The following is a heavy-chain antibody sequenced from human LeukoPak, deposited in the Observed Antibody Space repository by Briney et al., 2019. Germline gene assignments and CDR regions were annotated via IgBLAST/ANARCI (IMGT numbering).Heavy chain of an antibody. V-gene: IGHV3-7*01. D-gene: IGHD2-8*01. CDR3: AKFPGPPYCSHGVCYHTNFDY. CDR2: IKQDGSDT. J-gene: IGHJ4*02. CDR1: GITFSDYG. Sequence: GGSLRLSCTESGITFSDYGMSWVRQAPGKGLEWVANIKQDGSDTYYVDSVEGRFTISRDNAKDSLYLQVSLVRAEDTAVYYCAKFPGPPYCSHGVCYHTNFDYWGQGVLVTVSS.